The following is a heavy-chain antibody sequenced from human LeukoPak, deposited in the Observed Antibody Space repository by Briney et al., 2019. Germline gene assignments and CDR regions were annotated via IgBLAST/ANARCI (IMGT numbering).Heavy chain of an antibody. Sequence: ASVKVSCKTSGYTFTGCYMHWVRQAPGQGLEWMGWINPNSGGTNYAQRFQGRVTMTRDTSISTAYVELSSLRFDDTAVYYCARDLFARTDGSRWYGDDYWGQGTLVTVSS. V-gene: IGHV1-2*02. D-gene: IGHD6-19*01. CDR1: GYTFTGCY. J-gene: IGHJ4*02. CDR2: INPNSGGT. CDR3: ARDLFARTDGSRWYGDDY.